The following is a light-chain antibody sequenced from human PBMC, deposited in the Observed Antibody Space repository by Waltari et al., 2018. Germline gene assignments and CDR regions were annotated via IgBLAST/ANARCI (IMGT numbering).Light chain of an antibody. CDR2: DAS. Sequence: AIQLNQSPSSLSASVGDRVIVTCRASQGISNSLAWYQQRSGRAPKLLIYDASNLQSGVTLRFSGSGSGTDFTLTISSLQPDDFATYYCQQFNSYPYTFGQGTRLEI. CDR1: QGISNS. CDR3: QQFNSYPYT. J-gene: IGKJ2*01. V-gene: IGKV1-13*02.